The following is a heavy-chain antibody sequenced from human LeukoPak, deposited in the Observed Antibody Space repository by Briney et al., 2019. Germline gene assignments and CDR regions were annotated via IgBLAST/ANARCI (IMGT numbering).Heavy chain of an antibody. J-gene: IGHJ4*02. CDR2: IHYDGSNK. D-gene: IGHD6-13*01. V-gene: IGHV3-30*02. Sequence: GGSLRLSCAESGFTFSSYGMHWVRQAPGKGLEWVAFIHYDGSNKYYADSVKSRFTISRDNSKNTLYLQMSSLRAEDTAVYYCAKDGIAAAAPFDYWGQGTLVTVSS. CDR1: GFTFSSYG. CDR3: AKDGIAAAAPFDY.